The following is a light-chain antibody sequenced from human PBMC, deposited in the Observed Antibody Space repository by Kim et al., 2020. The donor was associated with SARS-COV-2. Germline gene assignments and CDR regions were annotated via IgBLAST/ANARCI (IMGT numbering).Light chain of an antibody. V-gene: IGLV1-40*01. CDR2: GNS. Sequence: QSVLTQPPSVSGAPGQRVTISCTGSSSNIGAGYDVHWYQQLPGTAPKLLIYGNSNRPSGVPDRFSGSKSGTSASLAITGLQAEDEADYYCQSYDSSLSGWVFGGGTQLTRP. CDR1: SSNIGAGYD. CDR3: QSYDSSLSGWV. J-gene: IGLJ3*02.